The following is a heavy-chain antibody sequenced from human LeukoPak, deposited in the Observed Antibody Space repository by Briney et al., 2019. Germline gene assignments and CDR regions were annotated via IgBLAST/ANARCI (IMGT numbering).Heavy chain of an antibody. CDR2: IAYDGSSK. D-gene: IGHD3-22*01. CDR3: AKDSTMSGSYYGMDV. Sequence: PGTSLRLSCAASGFTFSSFAMHWVRQAPGKGLEWVAVIAYDGSSKYLADSVKGRFTISRDNSKNTLYLQMNSLRAEDTAVYYCAKDSTMSGSYYGMDVWGRGTTVTVSS. J-gene: IGHJ6*02. CDR1: GFTFSSFA. V-gene: IGHV3-30-3*01.